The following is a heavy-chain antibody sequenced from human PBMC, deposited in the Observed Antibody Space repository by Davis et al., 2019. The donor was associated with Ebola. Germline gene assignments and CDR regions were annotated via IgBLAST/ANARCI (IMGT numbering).Heavy chain of an antibody. V-gene: IGHV1-18*04. Sequence: ASVKVSCKASGYTFTSYGISWVRQAPGQGLEWMGWISGYSGDTNYAQKLQGRVSMTTETSTSTAYMELRSLRSDDTGVYYCARVVSSFRDVFDIWGQGTMVTVSS. CDR2: ISGYSGDT. CDR1: GYTFTSYG. D-gene: IGHD3-16*01. J-gene: IGHJ3*02. CDR3: ARVVSSFRDVFDI.